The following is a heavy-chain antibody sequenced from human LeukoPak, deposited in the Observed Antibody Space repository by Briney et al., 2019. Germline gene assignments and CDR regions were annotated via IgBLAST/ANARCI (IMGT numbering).Heavy chain of an antibody. V-gene: IGHV4-4*07. CDR3: ARTHSSRYNWFDP. D-gene: IGHD6-13*01. J-gene: IGHJ5*02. CDR1: GGSISSYY. CDR2: IYTTGST. Sequence: PSETLSLTCTVSGGSISSYYWSWIRQHAGKGLEWIGRIYTTGSTNYNPSLKSRVTMSVDTSKNQFSLTLSSVTAADTAVYYCARTHSSRYNWFDPWGQGTLVTVSS.